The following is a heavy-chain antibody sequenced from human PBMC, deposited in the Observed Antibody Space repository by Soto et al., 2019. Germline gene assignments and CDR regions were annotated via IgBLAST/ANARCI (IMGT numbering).Heavy chain of an antibody. CDR2: IFPILSET. V-gene: IGHV1-69*02. Sequence: QVQLVQSGAEVKKPGSSVKVSCKASGGTFSTDAISWVRQAPGQGLEWMGRIFPILSETKFAPKFQGRVTFTADKSTPTVYMELTSLTYEDTAVYYCARVGLGVGIAATRHDGWFDPWGQGTLVSVSS. CDR3: ARVGLGVGIAATRHDGWFDP. D-gene: IGHD2-15*01. J-gene: IGHJ5*02. CDR1: GGTFSTDA.